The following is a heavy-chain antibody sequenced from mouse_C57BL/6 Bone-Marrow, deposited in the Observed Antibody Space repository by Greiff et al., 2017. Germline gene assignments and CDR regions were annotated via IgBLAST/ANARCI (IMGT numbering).Heavy chain of an antibody. CDR2: IHPNSGST. J-gene: IGHJ3*01. CDR3: ARGGLLRAAY. CDR1: GYTFTSYW. D-gene: IGHD2-3*01. V-gene: IGHV1-64*01. Sequence: QVQLQQPGAELVKPGASVKLSCKASGYTFTSYWMHWVKQRPGQGLEWIGMIHPNSGSTNYNEKFTSKATLTVDKSSSPASMQLGSLTSEDSAVYYCARGGLLRAAYWGQGTLVTVAA.